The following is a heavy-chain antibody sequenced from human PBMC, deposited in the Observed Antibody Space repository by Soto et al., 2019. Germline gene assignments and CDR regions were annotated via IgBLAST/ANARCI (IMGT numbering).Heavy chain of an antibody. D-gene: IGHD6-19*01. Sequence: ASVKVSCKASGYTFTSYGISWVRQAPGQGLEWMGWISAYNGNTNYAQKLQGRVTMTTDTSTSTAYMELRSLRSDDTAVYYCARSEIAVAGTGVLGPWGQGTLVTVSS. CDR3: ARSEIAVAGTGVLGP. J-gene: IGHJ5*02. CDR1: GYTFTSYG. V-gene: IGHV1-18*01. CDR2: ISAYNGNT.